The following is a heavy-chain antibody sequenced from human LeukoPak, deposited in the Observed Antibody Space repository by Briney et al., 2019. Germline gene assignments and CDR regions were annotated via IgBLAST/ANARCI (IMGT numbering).Heavy chain of an antibody. Sequence: SETLSLTRTVSGYSISSGYYWGWIRQPPGKGLEWIGSIYHSGSTYYNPSLKSRVTISVDTSKNQFSLKLSSVTAADTAVYYCARDLRAGFDPWGQGTLVTISS. CDR2: IYHSGST. J-gene: IGHJ5*02. V-gene: IGHV4-38-2*02. CDR3: ARDLRAGFDP. CDR1: GYSISSGYY. D-gene: IGHD1-26*01.